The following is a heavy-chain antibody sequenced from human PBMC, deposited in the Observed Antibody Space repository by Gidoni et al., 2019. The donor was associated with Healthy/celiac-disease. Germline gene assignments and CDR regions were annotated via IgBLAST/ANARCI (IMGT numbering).Heavy chain of an antibody. Sequence: QVQLVQSGGGVKMPGSSVKVPCKASGGTFSSYAISWVRQAPGQGLEWMGGIIPIFGTANYAQKFQGRVTITADESTSTAYMELSSLRSEDTAVFYCARGYSNSSGYYGVSWYFDLWGRGTLVTVSS. CDR1: GGTFSSYA. J-gene: IGHJ2*01. CDR3: ARGYSNSSGYYGVSWYFDL. CDR2: IIPIFGTA. V-gene: IGHV1-69*01. D-gene: IGHD3-22*01.